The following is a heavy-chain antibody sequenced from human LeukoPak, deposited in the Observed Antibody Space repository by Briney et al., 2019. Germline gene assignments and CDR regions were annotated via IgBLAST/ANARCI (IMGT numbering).Heavy chain of an antibody. Sequence: EASVKVSCKASGYTFTGYYMHWVRQAPGQGLEWMGRINPNSGCTNYAQKFQGRVTMTRDTSISTAYMELSRLRSDDTAVYYCARDLRVTPPSEGEDWGQGTLVTVSS. CDR1: GYTFTGYY. CDR2: INPNSGCT. V-gene: IGHV1-2*06. CDR3: ARDLRVTPPSEGED. J-gene: IGHJ4*02. D-gene: IGHD4-23*01.